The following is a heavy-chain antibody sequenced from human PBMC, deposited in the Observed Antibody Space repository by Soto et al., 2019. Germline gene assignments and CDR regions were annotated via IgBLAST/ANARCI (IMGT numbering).Heavy chain of an antibody. Sequence: PGESLKISCKASGYSFTNYWIGWVRQMPGKGLELMGIIYLGDSDTRYSPSFQGQVTISADKSISTTYLQWSSLKASDTAMYYCARHGKTMRKLIDYWGQGTLVTVSS. J-gene: IGHJ4*02. CDR2: IYLGDSDT. D-gene: IGHD2-15*01. CDR1: GYSFTNYW. V-gene: IGHV5-51*01. CDR3: ARHGKTMRKLIDY.